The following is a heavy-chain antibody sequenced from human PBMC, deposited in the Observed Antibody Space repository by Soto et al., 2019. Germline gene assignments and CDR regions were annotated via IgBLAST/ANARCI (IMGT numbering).Heavy chain of an antibody. D-gene: IGHD6-6*01. V-gene: IGHV1-69*08. Sequence: QVQLVQSGAEVKKPGSSVKVSCKASGGTFSSYTISWVRQAPGQGLEWMGRIIPILGIANYAQKFQGRVTITADKSTSTAYMELSSLRSEDTAVYYCARDGDSSSAGYYFDYWGQGTLVTVSS. CDR2: IIPILGIA. J-gene: IGHJ4*02. CDR1: GGTFSSYT. CDR3: ARDGDSSSAGYYFDY.